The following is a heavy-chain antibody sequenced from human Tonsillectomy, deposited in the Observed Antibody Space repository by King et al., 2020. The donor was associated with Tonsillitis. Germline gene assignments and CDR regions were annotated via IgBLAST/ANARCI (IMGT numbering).Heavy chain of an antibody. CDR1: GGSISSGGYS. J-gene: IGHJ4*02. CDR2: IYYSGST. V-gene: IGHV4-30-4*07. Sequence: QLQESGPGLVKPSQTLSLTCAVSGGSISSGGYSWSWIRQPPGKGLEWIGYIYYSGSTYYNPSLKSRVTISVDTSKNQFSLKLSSVTAADTPVYYCAMSYVWGIYRPYYFAYWGQGTLVTVSS. D-gene: IGHD3-16*02. CDR3: AMSYVWGIYRPYYFAY.